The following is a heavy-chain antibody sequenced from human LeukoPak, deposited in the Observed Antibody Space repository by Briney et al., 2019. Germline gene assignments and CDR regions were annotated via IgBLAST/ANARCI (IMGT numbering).Heavy chain of an antibody. D-gene: IGHD2-2*02. CDR3: ARDGYCSGPSCYNFEH. CDR1: GDTFSTYA. CDR2: IIPIFGTP. V-gene: IGHV1-69*13. J-gene: IGHJ4*02. Sequence: SVKVSCKASGDTFSTYAISWLRQAPGQGLEWMGGIIPIFGTPNYAQKFQGRVTITADGSTSTAYMELSSLKSEDTAFYYCARDGYCSGPSCYNFEHWGQGTLVTVSS.